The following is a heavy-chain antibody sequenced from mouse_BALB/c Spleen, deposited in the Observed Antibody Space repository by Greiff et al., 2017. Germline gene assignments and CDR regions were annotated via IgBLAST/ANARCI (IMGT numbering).Heavy chain of an antibody. CDR2: INSNGGST. D-gene: IGHD2-4*01. CDR3: ARQDDYDGGLYAMDY. J-gene: IGHJ4*01. Sequence: DVKLVESGGGLVKLGGSLKLSCAASGFTFSSYYMSWVRQTPEKRLELVAAINSNGGSTYYPDTVKGRFTISRDNAKNTLYLQMSSLKSEDTALYYCARQDDYDGGLYAMDYWGQGTSVTVSS. V-gene: IGHV5-6-2*01. CDR1: GFTFSSYY.